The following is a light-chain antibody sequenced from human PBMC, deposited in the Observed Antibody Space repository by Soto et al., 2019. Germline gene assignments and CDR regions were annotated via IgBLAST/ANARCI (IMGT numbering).Light chain of an antibody. CDR2: STS. Sequence: QAVVTQEPSLTVSPGGTVTLTCASSTGAVTSGHHPNWFQQKPGQPPRSLIYSTSNKRSWTPARFSGSLLGGKAALTLSAVQPEDEAEYYCLLYYGGAYVFGTGTKRTVL. J-gene: IGLJ1*01. CDR1: TGAVTSGHH. V-gene: IGLV7-43*01. CDR3: LLYYGGAYV.